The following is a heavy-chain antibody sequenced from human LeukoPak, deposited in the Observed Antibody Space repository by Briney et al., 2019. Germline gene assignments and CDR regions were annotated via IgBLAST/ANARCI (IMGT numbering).Heavy chain of an antibody. CDR2: ISAYNGDT. D-gene: IGHD5-18*01. Sequence: AASVRVSCKASGYTFTKYAFSWVRQAPGQGLEWMGWISAYNGDTHYAQNVQGRVTMTTDTSTSTAYMALRSLRSDDTAVYYCARESGDTSLVNYFDYWGQGTLVTVSS. J-gene: IGHJ4*02. CDR1: GYTFTKYA. CDR3: ARESGDTSLVNYFDY. V-gene: IGHV1-18*01.